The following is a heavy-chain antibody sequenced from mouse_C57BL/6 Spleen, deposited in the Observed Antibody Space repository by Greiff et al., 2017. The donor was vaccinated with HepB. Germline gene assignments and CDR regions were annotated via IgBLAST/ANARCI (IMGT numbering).Heavy chain of an antibody. D-gene: IGHD1-1*01. V-gene: IGHV1-72*01. CDR3: ARGGYYGSSYVNYYAMDY. Sequence: VQLQQPGAELVKPGASVKLSCKASGYTFTSYWMHWVKQRPGRGLEWIGRIDPNSGGTKYNEKFKSKATLTGDKPSSTAYMQRSSLTSEDSAVYYCARGGYYGSSYVNYYAMDYWGQGTSVTVSS. J-gene: IGHJ4*01. CDR2: IDPNSGGT. CDR1: GYTFTSYW.